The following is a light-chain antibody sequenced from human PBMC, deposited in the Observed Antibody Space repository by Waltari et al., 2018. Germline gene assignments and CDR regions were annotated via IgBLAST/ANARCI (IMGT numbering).Light chain of an antibody. Sequence: QSALTQPASVSGSPGQSITISCTGTSSDVGGYNFVSWCQQHPGKAPKLVIYEVSNRPSGISNLFSGSKSGNPASLTISWLHAEDEADYYCTSKTSSDTWVFGGGTKLTVL. CDR3: TSKTSSDTWV. J-gene: IGLJ3*02. CDR1: SSDVGGYNF. CDR2: EVS. V-gene: IGLV2-14*01.